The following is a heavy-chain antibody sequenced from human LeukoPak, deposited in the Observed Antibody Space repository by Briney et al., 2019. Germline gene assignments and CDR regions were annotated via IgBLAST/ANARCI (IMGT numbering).Heavy chain of an antibody. CDR1: GGTFSSCA. D-gene: IGHD3-22*01. V-gene: IGHV1-69*04. CDR3: AREYYYDSSGYYLLLY. Sequence: SVKVSCKASGGTFSSCAISWVRQAPGQGLEWMGRIIPILGIANYAQKFQGRVTITADKSTSTAYMELSSLRSEDTAVYYCAREYYYDSSGYYLLLYWGQGTLVTVSS. CDR2: IIPILGIA. J-gene: IGHJ4*02.